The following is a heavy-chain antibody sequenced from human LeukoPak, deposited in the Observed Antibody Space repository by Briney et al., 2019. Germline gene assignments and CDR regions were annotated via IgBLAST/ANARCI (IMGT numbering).Heavy chain of an antibody. V-gene: IGHV3-7*02. CDR3: ARTIRGY. J-gene: IGHJ4*02. CDR1: GFTFSNYW. D-gene: IGHD3-10*01. CDR2: VKEDGSEK. Sequence: GGSLRLSCAASGFTFSNYWMSWVRQAPGKGLEWVANVKEDGSEKYYVDSVKGRFTISRDNAKNSLYLQMNSLRAEDTAVYYCARTIRGYWGQGTLVTVSS.